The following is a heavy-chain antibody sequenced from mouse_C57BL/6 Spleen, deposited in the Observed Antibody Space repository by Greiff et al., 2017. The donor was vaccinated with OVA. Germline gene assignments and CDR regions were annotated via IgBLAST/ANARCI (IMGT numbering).Heavy chain of an antibody. Sequence: EVNVVESGEGLVKPGGSLKLSCAASGFTFSSYAMSWVRQTPEKRLEWVAYISSGGDYIYYADTVKGRFTISRDNARNTLYLQMSSLKSEDTAMYYCTRIYYDYDGAMDYWGQGTSVTVSS. D-gene: IGHD2-4*01. J-gene: IGHJ4*01. CDR3: TRIYYDYDGAMDY. CDR1: GFTFSSYA. CDR2: ISSGGDYI. V-gene: IGHV5-9-1*02.